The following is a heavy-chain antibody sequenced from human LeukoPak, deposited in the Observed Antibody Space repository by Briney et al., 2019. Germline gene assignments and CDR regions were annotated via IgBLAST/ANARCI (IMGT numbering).Heavy chain of an antibody. V-gene: IGHV3-9*01. CDR2: ISWNSGSI. J-gene: IGHJ3*02. CDR1: GFTFDDYA. CDR3: AKDPSGELKAFDI. D-gene: IGHD3-10*01. Sequence: GRSLRLSCAASGFTFDDYAMHWVRQAPGKGLEWVSGISWNSGSIGYADSVKGRFTISRDNAKNSLYLQMNSLRAEDTALYYCAKDPSGELKAFDIWGQGTMVTVSS.